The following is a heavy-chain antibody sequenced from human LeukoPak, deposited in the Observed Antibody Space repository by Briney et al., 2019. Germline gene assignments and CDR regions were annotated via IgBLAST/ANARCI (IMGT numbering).Heavy chain of an antibody. CDR3: ATQGYYDSSGYSEYFDY. V-gene: IGHV3-21*01. D-gene: IGHD3-22*01. CDR2: ISSSSSYI. CDR1: GFTFSSYS. Sequence: GGSLRLSCAASGFTFSSYSMNWVRQAPGKGLEWVSSISSSSSYIYYADSVKGRFTISRDNAKNTLYLQMNSLRAEDTAVYYCATQGYYDSSGYSEYFDYWGQGTLVTVSS. J-gene: IGHJ4*02.